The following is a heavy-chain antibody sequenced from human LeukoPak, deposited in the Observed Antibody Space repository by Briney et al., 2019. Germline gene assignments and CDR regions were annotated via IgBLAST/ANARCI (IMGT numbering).Heavy chain of an antibody. CDR2: IYHSGST. J-gene: IGHJ5*02. D-gene: IGHD3-10*01. V-gene: IGHV4-30-2*01. CDR1: GGSISSGGYS. CDR3: ARGSMVRGIVRWFDP. Sequence: SETLSLTCAVSGGSISSGGYSWSWIRQLPGKGLEWIGYIYHSGSTYYNPSLKSRVTISVDRSKSQFSLKLSSVTAADTAVYYCARGSMVRGIVRWFDPWGQGTLVTVSS.